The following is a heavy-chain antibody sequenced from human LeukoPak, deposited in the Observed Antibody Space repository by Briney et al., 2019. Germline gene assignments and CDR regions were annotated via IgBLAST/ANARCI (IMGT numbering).Heavy chain of an antibody. Sequence: SETLSLTCTVSGVSISNYYWSWIRQPPGKGLEWIGSIYYIGSTNYNPSLKSRVTISVDTSKNQFSLNLSSVTAADTAMYYCARDRSPEGYYDSSHWDYYHGMDVWGQGTTVTVSS. V-gene: IGHV4-59*01. CDR2: IYYIGST. D-gene: IGHD3-22*01. CDR3: ARDRSPEGYYDSSHWDYYHGMDV. CDR1: GVSISNYY. J-gene: IGHJ6*02.